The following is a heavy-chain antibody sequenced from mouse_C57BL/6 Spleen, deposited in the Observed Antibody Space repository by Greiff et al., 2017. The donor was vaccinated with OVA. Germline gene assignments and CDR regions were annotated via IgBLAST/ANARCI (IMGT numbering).Heavy chain of an antibody. Sequence: QVHVKQSGAELVKPGASVKLSCKASGYTFTSYWMQWVKQRPGQGLEWIGEIDPSDSYTNYNQKFKGKATLTVDTSSSTAYMQLSSLTSEDSAVYYCARGTTVPFDYWGQGTTLTVSS. V-gene: IGHV1-50*01. D-gene: IGHD1-1*01. CDR2: IDPSDSYT. J-gene: IGHJ2*01. CDR3: ARGTTVPFDY. CDR1: GYTFTSYW.